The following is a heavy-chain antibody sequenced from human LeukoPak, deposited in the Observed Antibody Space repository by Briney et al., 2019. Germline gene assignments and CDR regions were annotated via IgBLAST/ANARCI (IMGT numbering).Heavy chain of an antibody. J-gene: IGHJ5*02. CDR3: ARDSGWYPRVGWFDP. CDR1: GFTFSDYY. CDR2: ISSSGSTI. D-gene: IGHD6-19*01. V-gene: IGHV3-11*04. Sequence: GGSLRLSRAASGFTFSDYYMSWIRQAPGKGLEWVSYISSSGSTIYYADSVKGRFTISRDNAKNSLYLQMNSLRAEDTAVYYCARDSGWYPRVGWFDPWGQGTLVTVSS.